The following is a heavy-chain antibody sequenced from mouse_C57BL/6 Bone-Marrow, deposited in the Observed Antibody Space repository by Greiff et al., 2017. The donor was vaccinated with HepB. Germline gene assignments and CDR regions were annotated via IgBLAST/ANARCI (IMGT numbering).Heavy chain of an antibody. CDR3: ARRGEIYYYGSREGVYAMDY. J-gene: IGHJ4*01. V-gene: IGHV8-12*01. D-gene: IGHD1-1*01. Sequence: QVTLKESGPGILQSSQTLSLTCSFSGFSLSTSGMGVSWIRQPSGKGLEWLAHIYWDDDKRYNPSLKSRLTISKDTSRNQVFLKITSVDTADTATYYCARRGEIYYYGSREGVYAMDYWGQGTSVTVSS. CDR2: IYWDDDK. CDR1: GFSLSTSGMG.